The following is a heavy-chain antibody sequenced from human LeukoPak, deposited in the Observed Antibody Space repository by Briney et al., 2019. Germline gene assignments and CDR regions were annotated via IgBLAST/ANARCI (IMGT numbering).Heavy chain of an antibody. CDR1: GFTFSSYA. D-gene: IGHD6-19*01. CDR3: ARDGQWRRDDAFDI. J-gene: IGHJ3*02. Sequence: GGSLRLSCAASGFTFSSYAMHWVRQAPGKGLEWVAVISYDGSNKYYADSVKGRFTISRDNSKNTLYLQMNSLRAEDTAVYYCARDGQWRRDDAFDIWGQGTMVTVSS. CDR2: ISYDGSNK. V-gene: IGHV3-30-3*01.